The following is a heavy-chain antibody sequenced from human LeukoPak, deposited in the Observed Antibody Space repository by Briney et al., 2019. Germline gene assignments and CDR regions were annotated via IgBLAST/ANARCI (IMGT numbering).Heavy chain of an antibody. Sequence: SQTLSLTCTVSGGSFSTYYSNWIRQPPGKGLGWIGYIYYSGSTDYNPSLKSRVTMSLDTSKNQFSLNLNSVTAADTAVYYCTRAVITFGAAVAKGFDCWGQGTLVTVSS. J-gene: IGHJ4*02. CDR1: GGSFSTYY. D-gene: IGHD3-16*01. V-gene: IGHV4-59*01. CDR3: TRAVITFGAAVAKGFDC. CDR2: IYYSGST.